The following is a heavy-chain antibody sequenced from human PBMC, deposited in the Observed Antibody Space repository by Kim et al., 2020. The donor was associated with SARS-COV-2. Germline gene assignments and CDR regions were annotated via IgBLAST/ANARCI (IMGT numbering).Heavy chain of an antibody. V-gene: IGHV4-59*01. CDR2: IYYSGST. Sequence: SETLSLTCTVSGGSISSYYWSWIRQPPGKGLEWIGYIYYSGSTNYNPSLKSRVTISVDTSKNQFSLKLSSVTAADTAVYYCARIDIVVVGYGMDVWGQGTTVTVSS. CDR3: ARIDIVVVGYGMDV. D-gene: IGHD2-2*01. CDR1: GGSISSYY. J-gene: IGHJ6*02.